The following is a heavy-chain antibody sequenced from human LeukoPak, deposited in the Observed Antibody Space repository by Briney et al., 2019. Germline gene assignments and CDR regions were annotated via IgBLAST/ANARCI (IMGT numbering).Heavy chain of an antibody. D-gene: IGHD4-17*01. V-gene: IGHV3-74*01. J-gene: IGHJ4*02. CDR1: GFTFSSNW. CDR2: MDSDGSRT. CDR3: ARIGATSVTY. Sequence: GGSLRLSCAASGFTFSSNWMHWVRQAPGKGLVWVSQMDSDGSRTIYADSVKGRFTISRDNAENTVFLQMNSLRVEDTAVYYCARIGATSVTYWGQGALVTVSS.